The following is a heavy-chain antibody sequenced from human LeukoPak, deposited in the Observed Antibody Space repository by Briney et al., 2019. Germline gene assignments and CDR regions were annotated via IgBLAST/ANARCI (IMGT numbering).Heavy chain of an antibody. Sequence: PGGSLRLSCAASGFTFSSYAMSWVRQAPGKGLEWVSAISGSGGSTYYADSVKGRFTISRDSSKNTLYLQMNSLRAEDTAVYYCAKGQQLVRGIYYYGMDVWAKGPRSPSP. D-gene: IGHD6-13*01. J-gene: IGHJ6*02. V-gene: IGHV3-23*01. CDR1: GFTFSSYA. CDR2: ISGSGGST. CDR3: AKGQQLVRGIYYYGMDV.